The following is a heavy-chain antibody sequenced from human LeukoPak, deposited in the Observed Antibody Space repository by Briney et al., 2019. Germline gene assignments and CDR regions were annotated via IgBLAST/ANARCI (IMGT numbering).Heavy chain of an antibody. CDR1: GFTFDDYG. CDR2: INWNGGST. CDR3: ARGDYYGSGNSGGDY. J-gene: IGHJ4*02. Sequence: PGGSLRLSCAASGFTFDDYGMSWVRQAPGKGLEWVSGINWNGGSTGYADSVKGRFTISRDNAKNSLYLQMNSLRAGDTALYYCARGDYYGSGNSGGDYWGQGTLVTVSS. D-gene: IGHD3-10*01. V-gene: IGHV3-20*04.